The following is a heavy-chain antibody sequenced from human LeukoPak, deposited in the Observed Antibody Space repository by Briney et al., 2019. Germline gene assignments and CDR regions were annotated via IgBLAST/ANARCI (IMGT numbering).Heavy chain of an antibody. Sequence: GGSLRLSCAASGFTFSSYSMNWVRQAPGKGLEWVSSISSSGSYIYYADSVKGRFTVSRDNAKNSLYLQMNSLRAEDTAVYYCAVVRGVISPFDYWGQGTLVTVSS. CDR3: AVVRGVISPFDY. J-gene: IGHJ4*02. CDR1: GFTFSSYS. D-gene: IGHD3-10*01. CDR2: ISSSGSYI. V-gene: IGHV3-21*01.